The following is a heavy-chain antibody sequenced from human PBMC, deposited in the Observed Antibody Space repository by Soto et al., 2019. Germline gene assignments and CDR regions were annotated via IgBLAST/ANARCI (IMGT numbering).Heavy chain of an antibody. CDR1: GCSISSGGYY. Sequence: SKTLSLTCTVSGCSISSGGYYWGWILQHPGKGLEWIGYIYYSGSTYYNPSLKSRVTISVDTSKNQFSLKLSSVTAADTAVCYCAKEPSTWGQGTLVTVSS. V-gene: IGHV4-31*03. CDR2: IYYSGST. CDR3: AKEPST. J-gene: IGHJ1*01.